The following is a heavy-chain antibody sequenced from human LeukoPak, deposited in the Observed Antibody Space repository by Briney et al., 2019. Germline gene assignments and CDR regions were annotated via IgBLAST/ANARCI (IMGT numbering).Heavy chain of an antibody. D-gene: IGHD3-10*01. V-gene: IGHV4-59*01. J-gene: IGHJ4*02. CDR3: ARSRYFSGYYFDY. CDR1: GGSISSYY. CDR2: IYYSGST. Sequence: SKTLSLTCTVSGGSISSYYWSWIRQPPGKGLEWIGYIYYSGSTNYNPSLKSRVTISVDTSKNQFSLKLSSVTAADTAVYYCARSRYFSGYYFDYWGQGTLVTVSS.